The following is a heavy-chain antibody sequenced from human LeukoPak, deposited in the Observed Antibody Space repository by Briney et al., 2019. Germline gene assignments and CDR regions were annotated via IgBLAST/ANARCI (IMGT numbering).Heavy chain of an antibody. CDR2: ISSSGSTI. CDR3: AELGITMIGGV. D-gene: IGHD3-10*02. CDR1: EFTFRSYG. Sequence: GGSLRLSCAASEFTFRSYGMNWVRQAPGKGLEWVSYISSSGSTIYYADSVKGRFTISRDNAKNSLYLQMNSLRAEDTAVYYCAELGITMIGGVWGKGTTVTISS. V-gene: IGHV3-48*03. J-gene: IGHJ6*04.